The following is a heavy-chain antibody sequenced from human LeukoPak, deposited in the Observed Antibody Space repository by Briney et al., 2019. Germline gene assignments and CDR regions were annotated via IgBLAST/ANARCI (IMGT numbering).Heavy chain of an antibody. CDR2: IYYSGST. J-gene: IGHJ4*02. V-gene: IGHV4-59*12. CDR1: GGSISSYY. D-gene: IGHD5-18*01. Sequence: SETLSLTCTVSGGSISSYYWSWIRQPSGKGLEWIGYIYYSGSTNYNPSLKSRVTISVDTSKNQFSLKLSSATAADTAVYYCARVADGKGYPFDYWGQGTLVTVSS. CDR3: ARVADGKGYPFDY.